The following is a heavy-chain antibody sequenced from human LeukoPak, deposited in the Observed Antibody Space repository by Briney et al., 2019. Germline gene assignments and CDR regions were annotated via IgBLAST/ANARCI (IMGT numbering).Heavy chain of an antibody. V-gene: IGHV3-30*02. J-gene: IGHJ4*02. CDR2: IRYDGSNT. Sequence: GGSLRLSCAASGFTFSSYGMHWVRQAPGKGLEWVAFIRYDGSNTYYADSVKGRFTISRDNSKNTLYLQMNSLRAEDTAVYYCGCDYYDSSGYYFWGQGTLVTVSS. CDR3: GCDYYDSSGYYF. D-gene: IGHD3-22*01. CDR1: GFTFSSYG.